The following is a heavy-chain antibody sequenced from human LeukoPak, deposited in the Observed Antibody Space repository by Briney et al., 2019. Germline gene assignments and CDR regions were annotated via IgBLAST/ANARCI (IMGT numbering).Heavy chain of an antibody. J-gene: IGHJ4*02. CDR1: GFTFDDYA. CDR2: ISSSSSYI. CDR3: ARDPTDCGGDCTSPTD. D-gene: IGHD2-21*02. V-gene: IGHV3-21*01. Sequence: GGSLRLSCAASGFTFDDYAMNWVRQAPGKGLEWVSSISSSSSYIYYADSVKGRFTISRDNAKNSLYLQMNSLRAEDTAVYYCARDPTDCGGDCTSPTDWGQGTLVTVSS.